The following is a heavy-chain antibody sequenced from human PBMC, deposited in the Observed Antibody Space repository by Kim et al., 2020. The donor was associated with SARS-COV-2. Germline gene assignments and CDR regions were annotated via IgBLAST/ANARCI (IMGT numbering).Heavy chain of an antibody. Sequence: GGSLRLFCAASGFTFSSYSMNWVRQAPGKGLEWVSSISSSSSYIYYADSVKGRFTISRDNAKNSLYLQMNSLRAEDTAVYYCAGCSGGSCYSIGLVWGQGTLVIVSS. CDR1: GFTFSSYS. V-gene: IGHV3-21*01. CDR2: ISSSSSYI. CDR3: AGCSGGSCYSIGLV. D-gene: IGHD2-15*01. J-gene: IGHJ1*01.